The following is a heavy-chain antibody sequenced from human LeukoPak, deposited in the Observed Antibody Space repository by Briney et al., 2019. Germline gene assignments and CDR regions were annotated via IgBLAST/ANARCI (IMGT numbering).Heavy chain of an antibody. V-gene: IGHV1-8*01. CDR1: GYTFTSYD. J-gene: IGHJ5*02. CDR3: ARHNSSSWWSNWFDP. Sequence: ASVKVSCKASGYTFTSYDINWVRQATGRGLEWMGWMNPNSGNTGYAQKFQGRVTMTRNTSISTAYMELSSLRSEDTAVYYCARHNSSSWWSNWFDPWGQGTLVTVSS. CDR2: MNPNSGNT. D-gene: IGHD6-13*01.